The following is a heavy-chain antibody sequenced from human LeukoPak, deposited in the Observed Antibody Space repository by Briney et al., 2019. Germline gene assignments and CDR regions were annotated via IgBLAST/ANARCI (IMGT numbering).Heavy chain of an antibody. D-gene: IGHD3-22*01. Sequence: ASVKVSGKTSGGTFSTSAISWVRRAPGQGLEWMGGIIPIFGTGNYAQKFQGRVTITADEFTSTAYMELSSLTSEDTAVYYCARGLGDSSGYYFSDNWGQGTLVTVSS. CDR3: ARGLGDSSGYYFSDN. CDR1: GGTFSTSA. CDR2: IIPIFGTG. J-gene: IGHJ4*02. V-gene: IGHV1-69*13.